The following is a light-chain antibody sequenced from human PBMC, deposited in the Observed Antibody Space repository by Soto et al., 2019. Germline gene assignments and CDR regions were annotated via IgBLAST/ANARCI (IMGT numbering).Light chain of an antibody. CDR2: AAS. CDR3: QQLNSYPLT. J-gene: IGKJ4*01. Sequence: DIPLTQSPSFLSASVGDRVTITCRASQGVGTYLAWYQQRPGKAPKFLIYAASTLQSGVPSRFSGSGSGTEFTLTISSLQPEDFATYYCQQLNSYPLTFGGGTEVGIK. CDR1: QGVGTY. V-gene: IGKV1-9*01.